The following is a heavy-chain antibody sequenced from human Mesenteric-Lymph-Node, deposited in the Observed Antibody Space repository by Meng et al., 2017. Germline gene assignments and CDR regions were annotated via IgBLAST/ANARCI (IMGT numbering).Heavy chain of an antibody. Sequence: ASVKVSCKASGGTFSSYAISWVRQAPGQGREGMGWISAYNGNTNYAQKFQGRVTMTRDTSISTAYMELSRLRSDDTAVYYCARRRAAAGIKNRFDPWGQGTLVTVSS. CDR3: ARRRAAAGIKNRFDP. CDR2: ISAYNGNT. CDR1: GGTFSSYA. D-gene: IGHD6-13*01. V-gene: IGHV1-18*01. J-gene: IGHJ5*02.